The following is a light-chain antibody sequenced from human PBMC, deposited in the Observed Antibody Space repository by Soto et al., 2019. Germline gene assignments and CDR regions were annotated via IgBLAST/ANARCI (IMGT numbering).Light chain of an antibody. CDR1: QCVSSR. CDR2: GAS. Sequence: VVLTQSQGTLSLSPGERATLSCRARQCVSSRLARVQQKTGPAPRPLISGASSRAPGIPDRFSGSGSETDFTLTISRLEPEDFALYYCQQYGGSPITFAQRTRLAIK. CDR3: QQYGGSPIT. J-gene: IGKJ5*01. V-gene: IGKV3-20*01.